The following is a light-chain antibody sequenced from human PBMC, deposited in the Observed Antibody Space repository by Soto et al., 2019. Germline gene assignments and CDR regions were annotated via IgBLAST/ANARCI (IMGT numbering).Light chain of an antibody. Sequence: EIVLTQSPDTLSLSPGERATLFCRASQILSINSFAWYQQKPGQAPRLLIYAASTRDTGIPDRFNGSGSGTDFALTINRLEPEDFAVFYCQQYDGAPLTFGPGTKVDVK. CDR2: AAS. CDR1: QILSINS. J-gene: IGKJ3*01. CDR3: QQYDGAPLT. V-gene: IGKV3-20*01.